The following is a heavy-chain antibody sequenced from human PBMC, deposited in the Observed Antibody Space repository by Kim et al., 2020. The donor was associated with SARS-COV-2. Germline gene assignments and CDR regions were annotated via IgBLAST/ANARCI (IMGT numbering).Heavy chain of an antibody. Sequence: ASVKVSCKASGYTFTNYYMHWVRQAPGQGLEWVGIINPSGGSAIYAQKFQGRVTMITDTSTSTVSMDLSSLRSEDTAVYYCATVIGGADRPFAYWGQGTLVTVSS. CDR1: GYTFTNYY. V-gene: IGHV1-46*01. CDR3: ATVIGGADRPFAY. J-gene: IGHJ4*02. CDR2: INPSGGSA. D-gene: IGHD1-26*01.